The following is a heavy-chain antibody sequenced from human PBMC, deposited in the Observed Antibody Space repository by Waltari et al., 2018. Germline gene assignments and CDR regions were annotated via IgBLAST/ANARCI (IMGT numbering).Heavy chain of an antibody. Sequence: QVQLVESGGGVVQPGRSLRLSCAASGFTFSTYGIHWVRQAPGKGLEWVAFIWYDGSKKYYADSVKGRFTISRDNSKNTLYLQMNSLRAEDTAMYYCGRGGSSSWIEDWFDPWGQGTLVTVSS. D-gene: IGHD6-13*01. V-gene: IGHV3-33*01. J-gene: IGHJ5*02. CDR2: IWYDGSKK. CDR3: GRGGSSSWIEDWFDP. CDR1: GFTFSTYG.